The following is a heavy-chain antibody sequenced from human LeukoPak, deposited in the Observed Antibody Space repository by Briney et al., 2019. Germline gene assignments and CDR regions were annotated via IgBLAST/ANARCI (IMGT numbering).Heavy chain of an antibody. CDR2: ISGSGGRT. Sequence: GGSLRLSCAASGFTFSSYAMSWVRQAPGKGLEWVSAISGSGGRTYYADSVKGRFTISRDNSKNTLYLQMNSLRAEDTAVYYCAKVSHSSSFPNYMDVWGKGITVTVSS. D-gene: IGHD6-13*01. CDR1: GFTFSSYA. CDR3: AKVSHSSSFPNYMDV. J-gene: IGHJ6*03. V-gene: IGHV3-23*01.